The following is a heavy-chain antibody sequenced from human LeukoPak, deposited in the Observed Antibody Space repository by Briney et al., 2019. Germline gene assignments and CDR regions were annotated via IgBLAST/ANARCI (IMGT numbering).Heavy chain of an antibody. V-gene: IGHV3-21*01. CDR3: ARGGSSWYYFDY. CDR1: GFTFSSYS. CDR2: ISSSSSYI. J-gene: IGHJ4*02. Sequence: GGSLRLSCAASGFTFSSYSMNWVRQAPGKGLEWVSFISSSSSYIYYADSVKGRFTISRDNARNSLYLQMNSLRVEDTAVYYCARGGSSWYYFDYWGQGTLVTVSS. D-gene: IGHD6-13*01.